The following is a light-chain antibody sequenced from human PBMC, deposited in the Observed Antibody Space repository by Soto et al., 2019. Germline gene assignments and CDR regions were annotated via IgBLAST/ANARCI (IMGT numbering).Light chain of an antibody. CDR3: AAWDDSLNGWV. CDR1: SSNIGNNA. J-gene: IGLJ3*02. V-gene: IGLV1-36*01. CDR2: YDD. Sequence: QSVLTQPPSVSEAPRQRVTISCSGSSSNIGNNAVNWYQQLPGNAPKLLIYYDDLLPSGVSDRFSCSKSGTSASLAISGLQSEDEADYYCAAWDDSLNGWVFGGVTKVTVL.